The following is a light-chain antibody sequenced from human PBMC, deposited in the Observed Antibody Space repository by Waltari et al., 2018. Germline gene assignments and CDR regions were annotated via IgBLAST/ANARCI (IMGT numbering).Light chain of an antibody. CDR3: CSYAGLGTYV. J-gene: IGLJ1*01. V-gene: IGLV2-23*02. CDR2: EVT. Sequence: QSGLTQPASVSGSPGQSITISCTGTSSDVGNYNLVSWYQHHPGKAPKLIIYEVTKRTSGVSDRFSASKSANTASLTISWLQTEDEADYYCCSYAGLGTYVFGTGTKVTVL. CDR1: SSDVGNYNL.